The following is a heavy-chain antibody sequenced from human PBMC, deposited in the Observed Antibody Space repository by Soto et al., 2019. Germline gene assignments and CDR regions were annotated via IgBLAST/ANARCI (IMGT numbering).Heavy chain of an antibody. V-gene: IGHV4-34*01. CDR3: ARARDVIAAADV. J-gene: IGHJ4*02. D-gene: IGHD6-13*01. Sequence: PAETLSLSCAVYGGSFSGYYWSWIRQPPGKGLEWIGEINHSGSTNYNPSLKSRVTISVDTSKNQFSLKLSSVTAADTAVYYCARARDVIAAADVWGQGTLVTVSS. CDR1: GGSFSGYY. CDR2: INHSGST.